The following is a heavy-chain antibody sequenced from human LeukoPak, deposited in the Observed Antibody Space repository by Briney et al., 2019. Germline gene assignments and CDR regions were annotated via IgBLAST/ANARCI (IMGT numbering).Heavy chain of an antibody. CDR2: IWYDGSNK. V-gene: IGHV3-33*08. J-gene: IGHJ4*02. CDR1: GFTFRSYA. D-gene: IGHD6-13*01. Sequence: GGSLRLSCAASGFTFRSYAMHWVRQAPGKGLEWVAVIWYDGSNKYYADSVKGRFTISRDNSKNTLYLQMNSLRAEDTAVYYCARERQQLAYFDYWGQGTLVTVSS. CDR3: ARERQQLAYFDY.